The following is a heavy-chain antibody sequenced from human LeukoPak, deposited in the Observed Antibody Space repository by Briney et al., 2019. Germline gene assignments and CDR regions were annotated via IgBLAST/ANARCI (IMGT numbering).Heavy chain of an antibody. V-gene: IGHV3-15*01. J-gene: IGHJ4*02. Sequence: GGSLRLSCAASGFTITNAWMSWVRQAPGKGLEWVGRIKSKTDGGTIDYAAPVEGRFTISKDDSKNTLYLQMNSLKTEDTAVYYCTTVASPAYFDYWGQGTLVTVSS. CDR2: IKSKTDGGTI. CDR3: TTVASPAYFDY. CDR1: GFTITNAW.